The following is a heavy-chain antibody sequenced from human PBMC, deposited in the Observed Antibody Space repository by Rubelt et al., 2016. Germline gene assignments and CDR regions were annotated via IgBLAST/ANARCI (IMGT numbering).Heavy chain of an antibody. V-gene: IGHV4-34*01. D-gene: IGHD5-18*01. Sequence: QVQLQQWGAGLSKPSETLSLTCAVYGGSFSGYYWSWIRQPPGKGLEWIGEINLSGSTNFNPSLKGRVTISVDTSKNQFSLKLSSVTAADTAVYYCARGLTWIQLWYYWGQGTLVTVSS. J-gene: IGHJ4*02. CDR3: ARGLTWIQLWYY. CDR1: GGSFSGYY. CDR2: INLSGST.